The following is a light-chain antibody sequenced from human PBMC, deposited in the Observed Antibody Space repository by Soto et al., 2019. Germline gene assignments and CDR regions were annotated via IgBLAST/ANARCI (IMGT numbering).Light chain of an antibody. CDR1: QSLLHSNGYNY. CDR3: MQALQTPLT. Sequence: DILMTHSPLSLPFTPGEPASISCRSSQSLLHSNGYNYLDWYLQKPGQSPQLLIYLGSNRASGVPDRFSGSGSGTDFTLKISRVEAEDVGVYYCMQALQTPLTFGGGTKVEVK. V-gene: IGKV2-28*01. CDR2: LGS. J-gene: IGKJ4*01.